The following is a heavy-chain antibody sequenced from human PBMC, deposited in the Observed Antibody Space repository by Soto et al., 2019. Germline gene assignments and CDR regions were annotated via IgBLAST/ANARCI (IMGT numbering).Heavy chain of an antibody. V-gene: IGHV3-74*01. CDR3: ARRSSSWYFDY. J-gene: IGHJ4*02. CDR1: GFTFSGFW. Sequence: EVQLVESGGGLVQPGGSLRLSCAASGFTFSGFWMHWVRQAPGKGLVWVSRIHSNGIETTYADSVQGRFTISRDNSKNTLYLQMNSLRAEDTAVYYCARRSSSWYFDYWGQGTLVTVSS. D-gene: IGHD6-13*01. CDR2: IHSNGIET.